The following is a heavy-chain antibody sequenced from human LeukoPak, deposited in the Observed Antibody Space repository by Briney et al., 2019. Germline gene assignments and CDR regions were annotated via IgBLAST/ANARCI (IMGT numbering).Heavy chain of an antibody. Sequence: SETLSLTCTVSGGSISSGDYYWSWIRQPPGKGLEWIGHVYYSGRTYYNPSLKSRLTVSVDTSKNQFSLKLSSVTAAETAVYYCARAVYSNSYHFDYWGQGTLLTVPS. J-gene: IGHJ4*02. CDR3: ARAVYSNSYHFDY. CDR2: VYYSGRT. D-gene: IGHD6-6*01. V-gene: IGHV4-30-4*08. CDR1: GGSISSGDYY.